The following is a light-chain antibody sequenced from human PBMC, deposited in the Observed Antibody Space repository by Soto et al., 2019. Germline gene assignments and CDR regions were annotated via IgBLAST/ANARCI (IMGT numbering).Light chain of an antibody. CDR1: SSDIGAYNY. V-gene: IGLV2-8*01. J-gene: IGLJ1*01. Sequence: QSVLTQPPSASGSPGQSVTSSCTGTSSDIGAYNYVSWYQQHPGKAPKFMIYEVSKRPSGVPDRFSGSKSGNTASLTVSGLQAEDEADYYCSAYAGRYTFVFGTGTKVPVL. CDR2: EVS. CDR3: SAYAGRYTFV.